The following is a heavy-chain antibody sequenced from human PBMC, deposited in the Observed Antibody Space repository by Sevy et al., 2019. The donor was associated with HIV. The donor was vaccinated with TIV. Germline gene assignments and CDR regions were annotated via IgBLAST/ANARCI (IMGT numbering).Heavy chain of an antibody. CDR2: IYAGGTA. CDR1: GFDIRSNY. Sequence: GGSLRLSCVVSGFDIRSNYMSWVRQAPGKGLEWVSHIYAGGTAYYADSVKGRFTFSRDDSKNTVSLQMHSLRVEDSAVYYGASEYCSRGSCFFDYWGQGIQVTVSS. D-gene: IGHD2-15*01. V-gene: IGHV3-53*01. CDR3: ASEYCSRGSCFFDY. J-gene: IGHJ4*02.